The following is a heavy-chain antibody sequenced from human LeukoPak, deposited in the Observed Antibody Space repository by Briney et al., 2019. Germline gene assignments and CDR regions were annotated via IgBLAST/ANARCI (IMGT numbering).Heavy chain of an antibody. CDR2: IRGDGRST. CDR3: SKDSVAGTADY. J-gene: IGHJ4*02. Sequence: GGSLRLSCAASGFTFDDYAMHWVRQAAGKGLEWFSLIRGDGRSTYYADSVNRRFTISIDNTKTSLYLQINSLRTEDTSLYYCSKDSVAGTADYWGQGTLVTVSS. D-gene: IGHD6-19*01. CDR1: GFTFDDYA. V-gene: IGHV3-43*02.